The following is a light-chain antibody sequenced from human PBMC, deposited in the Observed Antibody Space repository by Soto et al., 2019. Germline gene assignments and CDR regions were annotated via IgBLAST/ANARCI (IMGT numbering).Light chain of an antibody. J-gene: IGLJ3*02. CDR2: SNN. Sequence: QSVLTQPPSASGTPGQRVTISCSGSSSNIGSNTVKWYQQLPGTAPKLLIYSNNQRPSGVPDRFSGSKSGTSASLAISGLQSEDEADYYCAAWDDSLNAWVFGGGTQLTVL. CDR3: AAWDDSLNAWV. V-gene: IGLV1-44*01. CDR1: SSNIGSNT.